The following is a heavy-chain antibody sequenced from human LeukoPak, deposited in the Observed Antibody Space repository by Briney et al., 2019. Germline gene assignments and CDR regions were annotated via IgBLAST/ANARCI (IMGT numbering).Heavy chain of an antibody. J-gene: IGHJ6*04. V-gene: IGHV4-34*01. CDR2: INHSGST. CDR1: GGSFSGYY. D-gene: IGHD4-17*01. CDR3: ARDLDTTVTMKGMDV. Sequence: PSETLSLTCAVYGGSFSGYYWSWIRQPPGKGLEWIGEINHSGSTNYNPSLKSRVTISVDTSKNQFSLKLSSVTAADTAVYYCARDLDTTVTMKGMDVWGKGITVTVSS.